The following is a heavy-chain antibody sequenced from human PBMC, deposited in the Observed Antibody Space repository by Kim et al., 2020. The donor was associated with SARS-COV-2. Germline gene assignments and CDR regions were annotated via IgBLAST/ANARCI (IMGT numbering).Heavy chain of an antibody. CDR2: K. J-gene: IGHJ4*02. Sequence: KHDSTALKTRLTISKDTSKNQVVLTMTNMDPVDTATYYCARMPASIVAADYWGQGTLVTVSS. CDR3: ARMPASIVAADY. D-gene: IGHD6-13*01. V-gene: IGHV2-70*19.